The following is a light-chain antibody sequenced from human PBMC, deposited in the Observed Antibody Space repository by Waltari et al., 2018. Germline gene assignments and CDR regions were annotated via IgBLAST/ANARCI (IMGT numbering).Light chain of an antibody. CDR3: SSFAGSTNWV. J-gene: IGLJ3*02. V-gene: IGLV2-8*01. Sequence: QSALTQPPSASGSPGQSVTISCTGTSSDIGGYNYVSWYQQHPGKAPKLMIYEVTKRPSGVPERFSASKSGTTASLTVSGLQAEDEADYYCSSFAGSTNWVFGVGTKLTVL. CDR2: EVT. CDR1: SSDIGGYNY.